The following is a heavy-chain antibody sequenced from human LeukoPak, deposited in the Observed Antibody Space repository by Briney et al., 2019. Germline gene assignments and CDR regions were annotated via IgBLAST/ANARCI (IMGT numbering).Heavy chain of an antibody. Sequence: GGSLRLSCAASGFNFKIYSMHWVRQAPGEGLEWLSYISSDRGTIYYADSAKGGVSVSRDNSKNSGFLQISTLRAANTGVYYCARDAYSNYVRPDYLDYWGQGALATVSP. V-gene: IGHV3-48*04. CDR1: GFNFKIYS. D-gene: IGHD4-11*01. CDR2: ISSDRGTI. J-gene: IGHJ4*01. CDR3: ARDAYSNYVRPDYLDY.